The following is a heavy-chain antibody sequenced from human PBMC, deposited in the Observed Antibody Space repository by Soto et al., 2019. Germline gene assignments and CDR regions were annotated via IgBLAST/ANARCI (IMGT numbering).Heavy chain of an antibody. CDR2: VNHNGRN. J-gene: IGHJ3*01. CDR1: GGSFSGYF. CDR3: ARGGSSDWQVAFDF. V-gene: IGHV4-34*01. Sequence: SETLSLTCAVYGGSFSGYFWNWIRQTPGKGLEWIGKVNHNGRNNYNPSLKSRVTISLDMSKNQISLKLTSVTAADTAVYYCARGGSSDWQVAFDFWGQGTMVTVSS. D-gene: IGHD6-19*01.